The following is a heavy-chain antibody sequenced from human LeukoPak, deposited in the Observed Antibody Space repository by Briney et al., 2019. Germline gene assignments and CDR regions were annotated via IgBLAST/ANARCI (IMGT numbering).Heavy chain of an antibody. CDR1: GFTFTSYA. CDR2: ITASGGT. V-gene: IGHV3-23*01. J-gene: IGHJ4*02. Sequence: GGSLRLSCAASGFTFTSYAMTWVRQAPGKGLEWVSTITASGGTYYADSLKGRFTISRDTSKNTLYLQINSLRAEDAAVYYCAKRGRYYFDQWGQGTLVTVSS. CDR3: AKRGRYYFDQ.